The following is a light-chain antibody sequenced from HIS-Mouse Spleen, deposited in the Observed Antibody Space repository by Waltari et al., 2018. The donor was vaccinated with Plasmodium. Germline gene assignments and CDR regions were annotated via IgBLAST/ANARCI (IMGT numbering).Light chain of an antibody. CDR2: DAT. CDR3: QQRSNWPSLT. J-gene: IGKJ4*01. Sequence: EIVLTQSPATLSLSPGERAPLPCRASQSVSSSLAWYQQKPGQAPRLLIYDATNRATGIPARFSGSGSGTDFTLTISSLEPEDFAVYYCQQRSNWPSLTFGGGTKVEIK. CDR1: QSVSSS. V-gene: IGKV3-11*01.